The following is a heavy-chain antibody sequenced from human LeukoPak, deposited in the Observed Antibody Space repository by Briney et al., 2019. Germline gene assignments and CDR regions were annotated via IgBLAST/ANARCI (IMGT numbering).Heavy chain of an antibody. CDR3: ARPQYSSGWYYLDY. D-gene: IGHD6-19*01. CDR2: MYDSGRT. Sequence: KTSETLSLTCTVSGYSISSGYYWGWIRQPPGRGLEWIGSMYDSGRTYYSPSLKSRVTISVDTSKNKFSLKLSSVTAADTAVYYCARPQYSSGWYYLDYWGQGTLVTVSS. V-gene: IGHV4-38-2*02. J-gene: IGHJ4*02. CDR1: GYSISSGYY.